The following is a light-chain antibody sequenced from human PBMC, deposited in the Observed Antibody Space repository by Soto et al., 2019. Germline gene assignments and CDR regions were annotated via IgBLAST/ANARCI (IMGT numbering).Light chain of an antibody. J-gene: IGKJ1*01. V-gene: IGKV3-11*01. CDR1: QAVNTR. CDR3: QQRSNWPRT. Sequence: EIVLTQSPATLSSFPGDRVTLSCRASQAVNTRLAWYQHKPGQAPRLLIYLTSNRAAGIPDRFSGSGSETDLTLTISSVAPEHFPVYYCQQRSNWPRTFGQGTKVDIK. CDR2: LTS.